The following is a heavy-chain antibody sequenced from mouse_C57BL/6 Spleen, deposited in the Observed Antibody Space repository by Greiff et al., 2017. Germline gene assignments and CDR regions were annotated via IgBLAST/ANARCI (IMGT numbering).Heavy chain of an antibody. D-gene: IGHD1-1*01. J-gene: IGHJ2*01. CDR3: AISLRYFDY. CDR1: GYSFPGYY. V-gene: IGHV1-42*01. Sequence: VQLQQSGPELVKPGASVKISCKASGYSFPGYYMNWVKQSPEKSLEWIGEINPSTGGTTYNQKFKAKATLTVDKSSSTAYMQLKSLTSEDSAVYYCAISLRYFDYWGQGTTLTVSS. CDR2: INPSTGGT.